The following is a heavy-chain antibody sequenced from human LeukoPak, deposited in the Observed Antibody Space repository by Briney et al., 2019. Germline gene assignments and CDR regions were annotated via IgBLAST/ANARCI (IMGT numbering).Heavy chain of an antibody. D-gene: IGHD6-6*01. J-gene: IGHJ4*02. CDR1: GFSFRDNA. V-gene: IGHV3-33*01. Sequence: PGTSLRLSCTASGFSFRDNAMHWVRQAPGKGLEGVSIIWYDGSNEKYADSVKGRFTISRDNSKNTVYLQMNTPRVEDTAMYYCARGGMSARPDYWGQGTLVTVSS. CDR3: ARGGMSARPDY. CDR2: IWYDGSNE.